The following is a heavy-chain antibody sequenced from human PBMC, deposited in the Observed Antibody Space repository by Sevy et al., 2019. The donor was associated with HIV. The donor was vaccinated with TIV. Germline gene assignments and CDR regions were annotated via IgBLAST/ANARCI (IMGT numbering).Heavy chain of an antibody. CDR1: GGSISSGNW. CDR2: VYHSGTT. V-gene: IGHV4-4*02. D-gene: IGHD4-17*01. CDR3: VRGPYGGGTYFDF. J-gene: IGHJ4*02. Sequence: SETLSLTCAVFGGSISSGNWWSWVRQPPGKGLEWIGEVYHSGTTNYNPSLKIRLTISVDKSKNQFSLKLSSVTAADTAVYYCVRGPYGGGTYFDFWGQGTLVTVSS.